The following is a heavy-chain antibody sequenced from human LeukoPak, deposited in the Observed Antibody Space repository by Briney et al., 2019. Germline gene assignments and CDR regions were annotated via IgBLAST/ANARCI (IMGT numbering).Heavy chain of an antibody. J-gene: IGHJ4*02. D-gene: IGHD3-22*01. CDR2: INSDGSST. V-gene: IGHV3-74*01. CDR3: ASSYYYDSSPDY. Sequence: AGSLRLSCAASGFTFSSYWRPWVRQAPGKGRVWVSRINSDGSSTSYADSVKGRFTISRDNDNNTLNLQMNSLRAEDTAVYYCASSYYYDSSPDYWGQGTLVTVSS. CDR1: GFTFSSYW.